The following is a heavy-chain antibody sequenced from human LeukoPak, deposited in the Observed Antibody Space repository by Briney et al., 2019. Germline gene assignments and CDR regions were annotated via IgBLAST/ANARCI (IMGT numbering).Heavy chain of an antibody. CDR3: ARVGLICSGGSCYYFDY. CDR2: INPSGGST. CDR1: GYTFTSYY. D-gene: IGHD2-15*01. J-gene: IGHJ4*02. V-gene: IGHV1-46*01. Sequence: ASVKVSCKASGYTFTSYYMHWVRQAPGQGLEWMGIINPSGGSTSYAQKLQGRVTMTRDMSTSTVYMELSSLRSEDTAVYYCARVGLICSGGSCYYFDYWGQGTLVTVSS.